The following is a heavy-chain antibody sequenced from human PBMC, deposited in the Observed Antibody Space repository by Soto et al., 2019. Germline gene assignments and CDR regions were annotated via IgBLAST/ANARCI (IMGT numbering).Heavy chain of an antibody. Sequence: PSETLSLTCPVSGTAITSGGSYWTWLRQHPGKGLEWIGYIYYSGSTKYNPSIESRVTMSLDTSKNLFSLRLNSVTAADTAVYYCVTNRGDYDGSFFAHWGQGTLVTVSS. D-gene: IGHD3-16*01. V-gene: IGHV4-31*03. CDR2: IYYSGST. CDR1: GTAITSGGSY. J-gene: IGHJ4*02. CDR3: VTNRGDYDGSFFAH.